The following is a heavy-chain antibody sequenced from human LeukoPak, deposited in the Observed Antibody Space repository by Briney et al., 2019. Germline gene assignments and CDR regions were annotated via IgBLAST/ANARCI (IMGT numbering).Heavy chain of an antibody. CDR3: ARSMVRGPGYWYYGMDV. V-gene: IGHV7-4-1*02. CDR2: INTNTGNP. D-gene: IGHD3-10*01. CDR1: GYTFTSYG. Sequence: ASVKVSCKASGYTFTSYGISWVRQAPGQGLEWMGWINTNTGNPTYAQGFTGRFVFSLDTSVSTAYLQISSLKAEDTAVYYCARSMVRGPGYWYYGMDVWGQGTTVTVSS. J-gene: IGHJ6*02.